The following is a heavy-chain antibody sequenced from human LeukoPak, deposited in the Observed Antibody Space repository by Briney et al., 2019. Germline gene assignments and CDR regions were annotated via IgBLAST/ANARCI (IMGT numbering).Heavy chain of an antibody. Sequence: GASVKVSCKASGGTFSSYAISWVRQAPGQGLEWMGRIIPILGIANYAQKFQGRVTITADKSTSTAYMELSSLRSEDTAVYYCATPKYCSGGSCYGQTDYWGQGTLVTVSS. J-gene: IGHJ4*02. CDR2: IIPILGIA. CDR3: ATPKYCSGGSCYGQTDY. CDR1: GGTFSSYA. V-gene: IGHV1-69*04. D-gene: IGHD2-15*01.